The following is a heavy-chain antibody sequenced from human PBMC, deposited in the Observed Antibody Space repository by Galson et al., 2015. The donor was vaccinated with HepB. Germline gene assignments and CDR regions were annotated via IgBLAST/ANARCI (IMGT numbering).Heavy chain of an antibody. J-gene: IGHJ6*02. V-gene: IGHV3-7*03. CDR1: GFTFSTHW. Sequence: SLRLSCAVSGFTFSTHWMSWVRQAPGKGLEWVANIKYDGSEEYYVDSVKGRFTVSRDNVKNSVYLHMNNLRAEDTAVYYCAKEGLLGGWQGFSFYYFGMAVWGQGATVIVSS. CDR3: AKEGLLGGWQGFSFYYFGMAV. D-gene: IGHD3-10*01. CDR2: IKYDGSEE.